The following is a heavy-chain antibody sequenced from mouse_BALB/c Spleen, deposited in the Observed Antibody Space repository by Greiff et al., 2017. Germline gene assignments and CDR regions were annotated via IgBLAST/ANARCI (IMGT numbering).Heavy chain of an antibody. CDR3: ASRTDYYAMDY. D-gene: IGHD4-1*01. V-gene: IGHV14-1*02. CDR1: GFNIKDYY. Sequence: VQLQQSGAELVRPGALVKLSCKASGFNIKDYYMHWVKQRPEQGLEWIGWIDPENGNTIYDPKFQGKASITADTSSNTAYLQLSSLTSEDTAVYYCASRTDYYAMDYWGQGTSVTVSS. CDR2: IDPENGNT. J-gene: IGHJ4*01.